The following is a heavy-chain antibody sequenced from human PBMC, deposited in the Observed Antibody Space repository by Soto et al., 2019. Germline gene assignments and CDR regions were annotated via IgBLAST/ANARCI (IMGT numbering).Heavy chain of an antibody. CDR3: ARHNRYYDSSGYFPIVDV. Sequence: PGESLKISCKGSGYSFTSYWIGWVRQMPGKGLEWMGIIYPGDSDTRYSPSFQGQVTISADKSISTAYLQWSSLKASDTAMYYCARHNRYYDSSGYFPIVDVWGQGTTVTVSS. J-gene: IGHJ6*02. CDR2: IYPGDSDT. CDR1: GYSFTSYW. V-gene: IGHV5-51*01. D-gene: IGHD3-22*01.